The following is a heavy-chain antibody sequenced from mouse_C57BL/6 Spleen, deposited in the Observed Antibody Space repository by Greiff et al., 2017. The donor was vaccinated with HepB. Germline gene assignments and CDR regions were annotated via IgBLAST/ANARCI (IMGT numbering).Heavy chain of an antibody. V-gene: IGHV1-50*01. CDR2: IDPSDSYT. Sequence: QVQLKQPGAELVKPGASVKLSCKASGYTFTSYWMQWVKQRPGQGLEWIGEIDPSDSYTNYNQKFKGKATLTVDTSSSTAYMQLSSLTSEDSAVYYCAPYGSSYWFAYWGQGTLVTVSA. J-gene: IGHJ3*01. CDR3: APYGSSYWFAY. CDR1: GYTFTSYW. D-gene: IGHD1-1*01.